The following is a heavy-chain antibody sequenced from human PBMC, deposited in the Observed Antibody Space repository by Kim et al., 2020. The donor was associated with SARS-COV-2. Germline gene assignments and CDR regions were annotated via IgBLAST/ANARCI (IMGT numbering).Heavy chain of an antibody. CDR3: ARVHKSSWYEVDYYYGM. V-gene: IGHV3-11*06. J-gene: IGHJ6*01. CDR1: GFIFDDYY. CDR2: ISTTGSYT. Sequence: GGSLRLSCAASGFIFDDYYMSWARQAPGKGLEWLSFISTTGSYTNYGDSVKGRFTISRDNAQNSLSLQMHSLGVGDTGVYFCARVHKSSWYEVDYYYGM. D-gene: IGHD6-13*01.